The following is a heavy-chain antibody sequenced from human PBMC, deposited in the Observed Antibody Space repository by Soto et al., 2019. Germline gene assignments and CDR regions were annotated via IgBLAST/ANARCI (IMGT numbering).Heavy chain of an antibody. V-gene: IGHV5-51*01. J-gene: IGHJ6*02. Sequence: GESLKISCKGSGYSFTSYWIGWVRQMPGKGLEWMGIIYPGDSDTRYSPSFQGQVTISADKSISTAYLQWSSLKASDTAMYYCARAEGGRELRGLEWPPYYYYGMDVWGQGTTVTVSS. CDR2: IYPGDSDT. CDR3: ARAEGGRELRGLEWPPYYYYGMDV. D-gene: IGHD3-3*01. CDR1: GYSFTSYW.